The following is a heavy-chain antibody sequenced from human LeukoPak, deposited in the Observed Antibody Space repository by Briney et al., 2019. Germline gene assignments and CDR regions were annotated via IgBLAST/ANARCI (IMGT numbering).Heavy chain of an antibody. Sequence: GASVKVSCKASGYTFTGYSMHWVRQAPGQGLEWMGWVNPNSGDTRYAQKFRGRVTLTRDTSINTAYMELSSLRSDDTAVYYCASLVSRYFDFWGQGTLVTVSS. D-gene: IGHD2-2*01. CDR2: VNPNSGDT. V-gene: IGHV1-2*02. J-gene: IGHJ4*02. CDR3: ASLVSRYFDF. CDR1: GYTFTGYS.